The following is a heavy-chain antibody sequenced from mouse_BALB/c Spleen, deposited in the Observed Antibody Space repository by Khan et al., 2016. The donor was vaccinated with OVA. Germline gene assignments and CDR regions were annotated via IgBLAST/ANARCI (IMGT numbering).Heavy chain of an antibody. V-gene: IGHV2-6-4*01. Sequence: QVQLKQSGPGLVAPSQSLSITCTVSGFSLSRYNIHWVRQPPGKGLEWLGMIWGGGGTDYNSTLKSRLSISKDNSKCQVFLKMNSLQTDDTAMYYCARGYYRYDGYYAMDYWGQGTSVTVSS. J-gene: IGHJ4*01. CDR3: ARGYYRYDGYYAMDY. CDR2: IWGGGGT. CDR1: GFSLSRYN. D-gene: IGHD2-14*01.